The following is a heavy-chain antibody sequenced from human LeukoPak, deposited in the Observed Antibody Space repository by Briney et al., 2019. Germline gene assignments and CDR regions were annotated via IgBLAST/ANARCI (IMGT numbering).Heavy chain of an antibody. Sequence: SETLSLTCTVSGYSISSGYYWGWIRQPPGKGLEWIGSIYHSGSTNYNPSLKSRVTISVDTSKNQFSLKLSSVTAADTAVYYCARDENGYVWGSFRAWGQGTLVTVSS. J-gene: IGHJ5*02. CDR1: GYSISSGYY. CDR2: IYHSGST. CDR3: ARDENGYVWGSFRA. D-gene: IGHD3-16*02. V-gene: IGHV4-38-2*02.